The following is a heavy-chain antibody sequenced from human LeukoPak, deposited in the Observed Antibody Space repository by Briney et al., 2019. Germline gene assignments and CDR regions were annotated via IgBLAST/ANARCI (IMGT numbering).Heavy chain of an antibody. J-gene: IGHJ4*02. Sequence: PGGSLRLSCAASGFTFSSYAMSWVRQAPGKGLEWVSAISGSGGSTYYADSVKGRFTISRDNSKNTLYLQMNSLRAEDTAVYYCTKHFFSSIIMVRGTFDYWGQGTLVTVSS. D-gene: IGHD3-10*01. CDR3: TKHFFSSIIMVRGTFDY. CDR1: GFTFSSYA. V-gene: IGHV3-23*01. CDR2: ISGSGGST.